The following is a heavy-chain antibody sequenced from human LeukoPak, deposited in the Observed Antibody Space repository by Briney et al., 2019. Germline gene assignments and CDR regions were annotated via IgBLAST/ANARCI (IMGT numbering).Heavy chain of an antibody. CDR1: GYTFTSYG. Sequence: ASVKVSCKASGYTFTSYGISWVRQAPGQGLEWMGWISAYNGNTNYARKLQGRVTMTTDTSTSTAYMELRSLRSDDTAVYYCARVQLVPAASAFDYWGQGTLVTVSS. CDR2: ISAYNGNT. D-gene: IGHD2-2*01. V-gene: IGHV1-18*01. J-gene: IGHJ4*02. CDR3: ARVQLVPAASAFDY.